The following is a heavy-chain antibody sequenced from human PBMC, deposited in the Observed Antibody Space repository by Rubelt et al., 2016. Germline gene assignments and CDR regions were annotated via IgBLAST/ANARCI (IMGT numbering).Heavy chain of an antibody. D-gene: IGHD1-26*01. CDR3: ARRVSIVGARPYDVLEI. J-gene: IGHJ3*02. Sequence: QVQLQESGPGLVKPSETLSLTCTVSGDSISSYSWSWIRQPPGKGLEWSGDMYYSGCTNYNPSPKSRFTTSVNTSKNQFSLKLSSVTAADTAGYYCARRVSIVGARPYDVLEIWGQGTMVTVSS. V-gene: IGHV4-59*12. CDR1: GDSISSYS. CDR2: MYYSGCT.